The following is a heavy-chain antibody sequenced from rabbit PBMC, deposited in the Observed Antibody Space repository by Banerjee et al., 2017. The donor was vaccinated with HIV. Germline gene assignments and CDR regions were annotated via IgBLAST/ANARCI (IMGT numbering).Heavy chain of an antibody. J-gene: IGHJ4*01. CDR3: AREAVGSGMYYFNL. V-gene: IGHV1S40*01. D-gene: IGHD1-1*01. Sequence: QSLEESGGDLVQPGASLTLTCKASGFSFSSSHWMCWVHQAPGKGLEWIACIDSGSSGRTYYANWAKGRFTISKTSSTTVTLQMTSLTAADTATYFCAREAVGSGMYYFNLWGPGTLVTVS. CDR2: IDSGSSGRT. CDR1: GFSFSSSHW.